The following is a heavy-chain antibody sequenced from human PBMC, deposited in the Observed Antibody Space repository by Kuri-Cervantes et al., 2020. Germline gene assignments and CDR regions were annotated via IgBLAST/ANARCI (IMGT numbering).Heavy chain of an antibody. D-gene: IGHD2-15*01. V-gene: IGHV3-74*01. J-gene: IGHJ4*02. CDR2: TNSDGSST. CDR3: AKSSGGSSYSGTDY. Sequence: GESLKISCAASGFTFSSYWMHWVRQAPGKGLVWVSRTNSDGSSTSYADSVKGRFTISRDNSKNTLYLQVNSLRVEDTAVYYCAKSSGGSSYSGTDYWGQGTLVTVSS. CDR1: GFTFSSYW.